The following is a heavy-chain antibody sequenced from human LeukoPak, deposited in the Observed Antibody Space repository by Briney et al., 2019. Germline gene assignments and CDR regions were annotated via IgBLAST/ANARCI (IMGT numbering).Heavy chain of an antibody. J-gene: IGHJ5*02. Sequence: SVKVSCKASGGTFKNYAVSWVRQAPGQGLEWVGGIIPIFGTTNYTQQFQGRVTITAEESTSTVYMELSSLRSDDTAVYCCSRSCLVFNWLDPWGQGTLVTVSS. CDR1: GGTFKNYA. CDR3: SRSCLVFNWLDP. D-gene: IGHD3-9*01. CDR2: IIPIFGTT. V-gene: IGHV1-69*01.